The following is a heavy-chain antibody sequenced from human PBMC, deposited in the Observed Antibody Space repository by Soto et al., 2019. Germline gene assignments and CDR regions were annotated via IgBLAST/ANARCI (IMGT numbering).Heavy chain of an antibody. D-gene: IGHD5-12*01. CDR1: GYTFTGYY. J-gene: IGHJ3*02. V-gene: IGHV1-2*04. CDR3: AREVKMDIVAARVAFDI. Sequence: APVKVSCKASGYTFTGYYMHWVRQAPGQGLEWMGWINPNSGGTNYAQKFQGWVTMTRDTSISTAYMELSRLRSDDTAVYYCAREVKMDIVAARVAFDIWGKGKMVTVPS. CDR2: INPNSGGT.